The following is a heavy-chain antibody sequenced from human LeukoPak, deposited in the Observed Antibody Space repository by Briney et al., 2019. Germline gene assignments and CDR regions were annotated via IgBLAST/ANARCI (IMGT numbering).Heavy chain of an antibody. CDR2: IYHSGST. CDR3: ARVLMKDSYPFDY. Sequence: SETLSLTCAVSGGSISSSNWWSWIRRPPGKGLEWIGEIYHSGSTNYNPSLKSRVTISVDKSKNQFSLKLNSVTAADTAVYYCARVLMKDSYPFDYWGQGTLVTVSS. J-gene: IGHJ4*02. CDR1: GGSISSSNW. V-gene: IGHV4-4*02. D-gene: IGHD3-22*01.